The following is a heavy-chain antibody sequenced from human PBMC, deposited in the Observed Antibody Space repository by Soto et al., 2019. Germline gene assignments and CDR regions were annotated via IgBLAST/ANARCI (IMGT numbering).Heavy chain of an antibody. V-gene: IGHV1-18*04. Sequence: QVQLVQSGAEVKKPGASVKVSCKASGYTFTSYGISWGLQAPGQGLEWMGWISAYNGNTNYAQKLQGRVTMTPDTSTSTAYMELRSLRSDDTAGYYCARGGGYYGSGRIYSYGMDVWGQGITVTVSS. D-gene: IGHD3-10*01. CDR3: ARGGGYYGSGRIYSYGMDV. J-gene: IGHJ6*02. CDR1: GYTFTSYG. CDR2: ISAYNGNT.